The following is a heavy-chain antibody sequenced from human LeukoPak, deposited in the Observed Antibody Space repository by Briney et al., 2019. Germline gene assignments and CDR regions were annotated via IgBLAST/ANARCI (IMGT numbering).Heavy chain of an antibody. CDR2: ISSSSSSTI. J-gene: IGHJ6*03. V-gene: IGHV3-48*04. CDR1: GFTFGSYS. D-gene: IGHD2-8*01. CDR3: ARARLNYYYMDV. Sequence: GGSLRLSCAASGFTFGSYSMNWVRQAPGKGLEWVSYISSSSSSTIYYADSVKGRFTISRDNAKNSLYLQMNSLRAEDTAVYYCARARLNYYYMDVWGKGTTVTVSS.